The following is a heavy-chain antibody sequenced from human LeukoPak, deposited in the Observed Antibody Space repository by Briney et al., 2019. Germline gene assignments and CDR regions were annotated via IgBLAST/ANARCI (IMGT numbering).Heavy chain of an antibody. CDR2: IYYSGST. D-gene: IGHD3-9*01. CDR1: GCSISSGGYY. CDR3: ARGLTDNYYYYGMDV. Sequence: PSETLSLTCTVSGCSISSGGYYWSWIRQHPGKGRVWVGYIYYSGSTYDNPSLRSRVTISVYTSKNQFSLKLSSVTAADTAVYYCARGLTDNYYYYGMDVWGKGTTVTVSS. V-gene: IGHV4-31*03. J-gene: IGHJ6*04.